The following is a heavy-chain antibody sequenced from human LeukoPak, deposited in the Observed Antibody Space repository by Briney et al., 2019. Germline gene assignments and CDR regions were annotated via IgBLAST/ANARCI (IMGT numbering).Heavy chain of an antibody. CDR1: GYSFINYW. CDR2: IFPGDSDI. Sequence: GESLKISCQASGYSFINYWIGWVRQMPGKGLEWMGLIFPGDSDIKYSPSFQGQVTTSADKSVTTAYLQYNSLKASDTAMYYCARHLSPDGFDIWGQGTMVTVSS. V-gene: IGHV5-51*01. CDR3: ARHLSPDGFDI. J-gene: IGHJ3*02. D-gene: IGHD2/OR15-2a*01.